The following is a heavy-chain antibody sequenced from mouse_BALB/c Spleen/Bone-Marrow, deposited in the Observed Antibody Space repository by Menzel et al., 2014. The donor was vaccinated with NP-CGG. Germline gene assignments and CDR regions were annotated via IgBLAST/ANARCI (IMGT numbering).Heavy chain of an antibody. Sequence: QVQLQQSGVEFVMPGASVKLSCKASGYTFTSYWMHWVKQRPGQGLEWIGEIDPSDSYTKYNQNFKGKATLTVDKSSSTACMQLSSLTSEDSAVYYCARTYYDYDWFAYWGQGTLVTVSA. CDR3: ARTYYDYDWFAY. J-gene: IGHJ3*01. D-gene: IGHD2-4*01. V-gene: IGHV1-69*01. CDR2: IDPSDSYT. CDR1: GYTFTSYW.